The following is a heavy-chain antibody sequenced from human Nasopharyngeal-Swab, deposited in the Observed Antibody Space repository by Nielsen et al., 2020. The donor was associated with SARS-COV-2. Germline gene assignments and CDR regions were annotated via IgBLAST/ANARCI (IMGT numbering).Heavy chain of an antibody. CDR1: GFPFSSYA. CDR3: AKDLRGPYFF. CDR2: ISGSGGST. D-gene: IGHD2/OR15-2a*01. J-gene: IGHJ4*02. V-gene: IGHV3-23*01. Sequence: LSLTCAASGFPFSSYAMSWVRQAPGKGLEWVSAISGSGGSTYYADSVKGRFTISRDNSKNTLSLQMNSLRAEDTAVYYCAKDLRGPYFFWGQGTLVTVSS.